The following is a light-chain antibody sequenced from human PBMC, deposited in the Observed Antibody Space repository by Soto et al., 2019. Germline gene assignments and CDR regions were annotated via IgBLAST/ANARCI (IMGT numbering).Light chain of an antibody. CDR2: VNS. Sequence: QSVLTQPPSVSGAPGQRVTISCTGSSANIRAGYDVHWYQQLPGTAPKLLIYVNSNRPSGVPDRFSGSKSGTSASLAITGLQAEDEADYYCQSYDSSLSAVVFGGGTKRIVL. CDR3: QSYDSSLSAVV. J-gene: IGLJ2*01. CDR1: SANIRAGYD. V-gene: IGLV1-40*01.